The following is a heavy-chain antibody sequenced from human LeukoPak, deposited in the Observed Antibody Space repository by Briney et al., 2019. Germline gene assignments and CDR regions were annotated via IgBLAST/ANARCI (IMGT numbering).Heavy chain of an antibody. Sequence: SGGSLGLSCAASGLSVGRNHMSWVRQAPGKGLEWVSVMYSGGSGGSTYYADSVKGRFTISRDNSKNTLYLQVNSLRVEDTAVYYCARGDGLTIDYWGQGTLVTVSS. CDR1: GLSVGRNH. D-gene: IGHD2-2*01. J-gene: IGHJ4*02. CDR3: ARGDGLTIDY. V-gene: IGHV3-53*01. CDR2: MYSGGSGGST.